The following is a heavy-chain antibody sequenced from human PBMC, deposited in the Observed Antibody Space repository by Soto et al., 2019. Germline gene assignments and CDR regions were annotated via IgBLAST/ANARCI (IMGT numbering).Heavy chain of an antibody. J-gene: IGHJ4*02. V-gene: IGHV4-59*02. CDR3: AHGDSQGPDDY. CDR2: IYNIGRI. D-gene: IGHD4-17*01. Sequence: SEYLSLTFTVSGGSVSNYLWSWILQPPGKGLEWIGYIYNIGRINYNPSLKSRVTISVDTSKNQCSLKLSSVTAAETAVYYCAHGDSQGPDDYWGQGTLLTASS. CDR1: GGSVSNYL.